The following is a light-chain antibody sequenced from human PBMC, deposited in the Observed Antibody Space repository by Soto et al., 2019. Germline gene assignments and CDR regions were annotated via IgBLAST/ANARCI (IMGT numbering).Light chain of an antibody. J-gene: IGLJ1*01. CDR2: DVS. Sequence: QSVLTQPASVSGSPGESITISCTGTSSDVGHYNYVSWYQQHPGKAPKLMIYDVSQRPSGVSDRFSGSKSGNTASLTISGLQAEDEADYFCKSYAGSNTYVFGSGTKVTVL. CDR3: KSYAGSNTYV. CDR1: SSDVGHYNY. V-gene: IGLV2-14*03.